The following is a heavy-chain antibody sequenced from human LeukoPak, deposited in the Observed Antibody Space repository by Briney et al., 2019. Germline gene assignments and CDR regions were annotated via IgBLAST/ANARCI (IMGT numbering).Heavy chain of an antibody. CDR2: INPKSGGT. D-gene: IGHD3-10*01. J-gene: IGHJ6*02. CDR3: ARTPVGSKVGGGLYYYGMDV. V-gene: IGHV1-2*02. CDR1: GYTFTDYY. Sequence: ASVKVSCKASGYTFTDYYMHWVRQAPGQGLEWMGWINPKSGGTKYAQKFQGSVTMTRDTSISTAYMELSRLRSDDTAVYYCARTPVGSKVGGGLYYYGMDVWGQGTTVTVSS.